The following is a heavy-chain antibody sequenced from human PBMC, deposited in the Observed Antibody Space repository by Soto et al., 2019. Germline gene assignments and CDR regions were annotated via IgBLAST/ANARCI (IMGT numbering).Heavy chain of an antibody. CDR1: GGTFSTYA. CDR2: IIPLFGTA. Sequence: GASVKVSCKASGGTFSTYAIDWVRQAPGQGLEWMGGIIPLFGTAKYAQNFQGRTTITADESTNTAYMELRSLRSQDTAVYYCARGVHYDSSGYYYFYWGQGTLVTVSS. V-gene: IGHV1-69*13. D-gene: IGHD3-22*01. J-gene: IGHJ4*02. CDR3: ARGVHYDSSGYYYFY.